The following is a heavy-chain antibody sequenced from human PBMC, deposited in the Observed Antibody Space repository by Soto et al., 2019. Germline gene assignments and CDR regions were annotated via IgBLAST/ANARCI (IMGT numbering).Heavy chain of an antibody. V-gene: IGHV4-31*03. CDR3: ARDLRLDS. D-gene: IGHD2-21*02. CDR2: IYYTGTT. J-gene: IGHJ4*02. CDR1: GGSISSGGYY. Sequence: QVQLQESGPGLVKPSQTLSLTCTVSGGSISSGGYYWNWIRQHPGKGLEWIAYIYYTGTTCYNPSLKSRVTISIDRSNNQFSLMLSSVTAADTAVYYCARDLRLDSWGPGTLVTVSS.